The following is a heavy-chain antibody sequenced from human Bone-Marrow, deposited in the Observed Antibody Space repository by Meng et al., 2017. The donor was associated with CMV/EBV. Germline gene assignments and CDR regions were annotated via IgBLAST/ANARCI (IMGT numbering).Heavy chain of an antibody. V-gene: IGHV4-59*08. CDR3: AGERNYDILTGYYPPVD. CDR1: GGSISSSNW. CDR2: IYYSGST. D-gene: IGHD3-9*01. J-gene: IGHJ4*01. Sequence: SETLSLTCAVSGGSISSSNWWSWIRQPPGKGLEWIGYIYYSGSTNYNPSLKSRVTISVDTSKNQFSLKLSSVTAADTAVYYCAGERNYDILTGYYPPVDWGQGTLVTVSS.